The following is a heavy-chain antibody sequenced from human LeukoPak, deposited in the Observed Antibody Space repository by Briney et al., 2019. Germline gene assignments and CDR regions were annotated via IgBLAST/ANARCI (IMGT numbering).Heavy chain of an antibody. CDR2: IKTKTDGETT. Sequence: GGSLRLSCAASGFTFSNAWMSWVRQAPGKGLEWVGRIKTKTDGETTDYAAPGKGRFTISRDDSRTTLSLEMNSLETEGTAVYYCTPAGSSGWLLDYWGQGTLVTVSS. CDR3: TPAGSSGWLLDY. V-gene: IGHV3-15*01. D-gene: IGHD6-19*01. CDR1: GFTFSNAW. J-gene: IGHJ4*02.